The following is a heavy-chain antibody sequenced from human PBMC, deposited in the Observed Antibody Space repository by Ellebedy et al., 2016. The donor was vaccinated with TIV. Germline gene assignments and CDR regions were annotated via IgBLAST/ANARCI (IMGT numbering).Heavy chain of an antibody. CDR3: ARKVPAPTTVPPNWYFDL. Sequence: PGGSLRLSCAASGFTFSDYSMNWIRQAPGKGLEWVSSISGSSTYIYYPDSVKGRFALSRDTAKNSLYLQMNSLRAEDTAVYYCARKVPAPTTVPPNWYFDLWGRGTLVTVSS. D-gene: IGHD4-17*01. J-gene: IGHJ2*01. CDR1: GFTFSDYS. CDR2: ISGSSTYI. V-gene: IGHV3-21*04.